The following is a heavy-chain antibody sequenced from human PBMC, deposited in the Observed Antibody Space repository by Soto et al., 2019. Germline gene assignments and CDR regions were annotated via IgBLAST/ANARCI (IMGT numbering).Heavy chain of an antibody. D-gene: IGHD6-19*01. J-gene: IGHJ4*02. Sequence: ASVKVSCKASGYTFTSYGISWVRQAPGQGLEWMGWISAYNGNTNYAQKLQGRVTMTTDTSTSTAYMELRSLRSDDTAVYYCARDESSGWYSKGLYFDYWGQGTLVTVSS. V-gene: IGHV1-18*01. CDR3: ARDESSGWYSKGLYFDY. CDR1: GYTFTSYG. CDR2: ISAYNGNT.